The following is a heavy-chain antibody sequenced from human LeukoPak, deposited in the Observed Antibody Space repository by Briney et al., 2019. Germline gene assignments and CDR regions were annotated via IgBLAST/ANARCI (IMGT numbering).Heavy chain of an antibody. CDR1: GFSFTSYG. Sequence: GGSLRLSCAASGFSFTSYGMHWVRQAPGKGLEWVSFISFDGSIKYYGVSVKGRFTISTDDSKNTLYLHMNSLRTEDTAVYFCAIPHGDFVFWGQGMLVTVSS. D-gene: IGHD4-17*01. CDR3: AIPHGDFVF. CDR2: ISFDGSIK. V-gene: IGHV3-30*02. J-gene: IGHJ4*02.